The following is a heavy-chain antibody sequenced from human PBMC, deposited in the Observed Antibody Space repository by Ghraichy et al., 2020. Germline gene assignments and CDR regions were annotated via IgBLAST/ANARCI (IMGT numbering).Heavy chain of an antibody. Sequence: LSLTCAASGFTFSSYAMSWVRQAPGKGLEWVSAISGSGGSTYYADSVKGRFTISRDNSKNTLYLQMNSLRAEDTAVYYCAKAVAARIYYFDYWGQGTLVTVSS. CDR1: GFTFSSYA. J-gene: IGHJ4*02. V-gene: IGHV3-23*01. CDR3: AKAVAARIYYFDY. CDR2: ISGSGGST. D-gene: IGHD6-6*01.